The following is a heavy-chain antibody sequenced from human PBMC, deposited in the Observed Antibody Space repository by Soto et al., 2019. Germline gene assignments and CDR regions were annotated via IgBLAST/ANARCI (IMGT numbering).Heavy chain of an antibody. CDR2: IIPILGIA. CDR3: ARAYYYGSGSYDAFDI. D-gene: IGHD3-10*01. Sequence: ASVKVSCKASVGTFSSYAISWVRQAPGQGLEWMGRIIPILGIANYAQKFQGRVTITADKSTSTAYMELSSLRSEDTAVYYCARAYYYGSGSYDAFDIWGQGTMVTVSS. V-gene: IGHV1-69*04. J-gene: IGHJ3*02. CDR1: VGTFSSYA.